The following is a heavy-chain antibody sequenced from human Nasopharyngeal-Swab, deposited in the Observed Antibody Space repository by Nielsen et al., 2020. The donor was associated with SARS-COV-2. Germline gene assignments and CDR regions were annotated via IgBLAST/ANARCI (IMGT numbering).Heavy chain of an antibody. J-gene: IGHJ4*02. CDR2: IYYSGST. V-gene: IGHV4-59*08. CDR1: GGSISSYY. Sequence: GSLRLSCTVSGGSISSYYWSWIRQPPGKGLEWIGYIYYSGSTNYNPSLKSRVTISVDTSKNQFSLKLSSVTAADTAVYYCASHKGTFDYWGQGTLVTVSS. CDR3: ASHKGTFDY.